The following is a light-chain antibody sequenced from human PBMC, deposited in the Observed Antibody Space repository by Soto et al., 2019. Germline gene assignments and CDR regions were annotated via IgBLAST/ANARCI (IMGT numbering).Light chain of an antibody. CDR2: EVF. J-gene: IGLJ3*02. Sequence: QSALTQPASVSGSPGQSITISCTGTSSDVGTHKYVSWYQQHPGKAPQLIIYEVFNRPSGVSNRFSVSKSGNTASLTISGLQAEDEADYYCSSYTPTTWVFGGGTKLTVL. V-gene: IGLV2-14*01. CDR1: SSDVGTHKY. CDR3: SSYTPTTWV.